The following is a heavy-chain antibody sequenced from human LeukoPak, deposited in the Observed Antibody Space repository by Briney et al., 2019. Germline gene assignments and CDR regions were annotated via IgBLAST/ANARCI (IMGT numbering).Heavy chain of an antibody. CDR2: IYYTGGT. D-gene: IGHD2-2*01. V-gene: IGHV4-39*02. CDR3: ARDFHDPSLNWFDP. Sequence: SETLPLTCSVSGGSITSSSYYWGWIRQPPEKGLEWIGSIYYTGGTNYSPSLKSRVTMFVDTSKNQFSLKLSSVTAADTAVYYCARDFHDPSLNWFDPWGQGTLVTVSS. J-gene: IGHJ5*02. CDR1: GGSITSSSYY.